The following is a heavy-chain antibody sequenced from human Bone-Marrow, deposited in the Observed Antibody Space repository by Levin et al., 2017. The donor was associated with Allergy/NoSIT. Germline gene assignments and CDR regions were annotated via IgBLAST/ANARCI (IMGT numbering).Heavy chain of an antibody. CDR3: VRFSGGSPPAAFDI. CDR1: GYTFTRYY. CDR2: IDPRIGST. V-gene: IGHV1-46*03. Sequence: ASVKVSCKASGYTFTRYYVHWVRQAPGQGLEWMGIIDPRIGSTTYAQKFQGRVTMTRDTSTSTVYMEMSSLRSEDTAVYYCVRFSGGSPPAAFDIWGQGTMVTVSS. D-gene: IGHD2-15*01. J-gene: IGHJ3*02.